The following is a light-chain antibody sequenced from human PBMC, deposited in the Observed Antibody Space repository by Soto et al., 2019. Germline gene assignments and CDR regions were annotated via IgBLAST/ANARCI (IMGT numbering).Light chain of an antibody. CDR3: XXXDXSLSGWV. V-gene: IGLV1-40*01. CDR2: GNS. CDR1: SSNIGAGYD. Sequence: QSVLTQPPSVSGAPGQRVTISCTGSSSNIGAGYDVHWYQQLPGTAPKLLIYGNSNRPSGVPDRFSGSKSGTSASLAITGXXXXXXXXXXCXXXDXSLSGWVFGGGTKLTVL. J-gene: IGLJ3*02.